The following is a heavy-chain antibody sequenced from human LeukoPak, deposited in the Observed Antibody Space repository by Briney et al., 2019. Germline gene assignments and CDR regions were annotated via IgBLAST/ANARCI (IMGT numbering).Heavy chain of an antibody. CDR2: INSDGSST. D-gene: IGHD2-15*01. Sequence: PGGSLRLSCAASGFTFSSYWMHWVRQAPGKGLVWVSRINSDGSSTSYADSVKGRFTISRDNAKNTLYLQMNSLRAEDTAVYYCAREYIPVAKERGNYFDYWGQGTLVTVSS. CDR3: AREYIPVAKERGNYFDY. J-gene: IGHJ4*02. CDR1: GFTFSSYW. V-gene: IGHV3-74*01.